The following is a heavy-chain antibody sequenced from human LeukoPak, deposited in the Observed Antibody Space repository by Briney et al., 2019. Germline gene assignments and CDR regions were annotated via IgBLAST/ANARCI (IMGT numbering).Heavy chain of an antibody. J-gene: IGHJ4*02. V-gene: IGHV1-8*02. D-gene: IGHD3-22*01. Sequence: GASVKVSCKASGYTFTSYGISWVRQAPGQGLEWMGWMNPNSGNTGYAQKFQGRVTMTRNTSISTAYMELSSLRSEDTAVYYCARGQFLWELNYYDSSGCLDYWGQGTLVTVSS. CDR1: GYTFTSYG. CDR2: MNPNSGNT. CDR3: ARGQFLWELNYYDSSGCLDY.